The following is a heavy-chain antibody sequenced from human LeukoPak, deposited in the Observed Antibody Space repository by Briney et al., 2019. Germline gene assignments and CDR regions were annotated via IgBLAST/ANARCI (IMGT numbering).Heavy chain of an antibody. Sequence: GGSLRLSCAASKFTFSSYDMHWVRQAPGKGLEWVAVIWYDGSNKYSADSVKGRFTISRDNSKNTLFLQMNSLRAEDTAVYYCVKELWLHFDSWGQGTLVTVSS. CDR3: VKELWLHFDS. J-gene: IGHJ4*02. CDR2: IWYDGSNK. CDR1: KFTFSSYD. V-gene: IGHV3-33*06. D-gene: IGHD5-12*01.